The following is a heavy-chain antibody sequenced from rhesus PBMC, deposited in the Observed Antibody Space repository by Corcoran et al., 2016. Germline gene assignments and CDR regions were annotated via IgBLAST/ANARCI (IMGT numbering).Heavy chain of an antibody. CDR1: GGSISSGYD. D-gene: IGHD3-22*01. CDR3: ARDHSPGWSDIDY. Sequence: QVQLQESGPGLVKPSETLSLTCAVSGGSISSGYDWSWIRQPPGKGRGWIGSIAYRGSPSYNPSLKSRVAISRDTSKNQFSLKLSSVTAADTAVYYCARDHSPGWSDIDYWGQGVLVTVSS. J-gene: IGHJ4*01. V-gene: IGHV4-122*02. CDR2: IAYRGSP.